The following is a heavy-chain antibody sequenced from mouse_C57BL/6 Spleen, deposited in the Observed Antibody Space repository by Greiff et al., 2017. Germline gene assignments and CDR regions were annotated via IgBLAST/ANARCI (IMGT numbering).Heavy chain of an antibody. CDR1: GYTFTDYY. CDR3: ARWGGYPDY. V-gene: IGHV1-26*01. D-gene: IGHD3-1*01. CDR2: INPNNGGT. Sequence: EVQLQQSGPELVKPGASVKISCKASGYTFTDYYMNWVKQSHGKSLEWIGDINPNNGGTSYNQKFKGKATLTVDKSSSTAYMELRSLTSEDSAVYYCARWGGYPDYWGQGSTLTVSS. J-gene: IGHJ2*01.